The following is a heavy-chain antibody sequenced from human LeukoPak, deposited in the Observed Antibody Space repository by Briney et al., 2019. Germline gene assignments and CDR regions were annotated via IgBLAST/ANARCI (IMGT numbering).Heavy chain of an antibody. D-gene: IGHD3-10*01. CDR3: ARLVAGYSFDY. J-gene: IGHJ4*02. CDR1: GFTFSSYG. Sequence: PGGSLRLSCAASGFTFSSYGMHWVRQAPGKGLEWVAVISYDGSNKYYADSVKGRFTISRDTSKNTVYLQMNSLRVEDTAMYYCARLVAGYSFDYWGQGTLVTVSS. V-gene: IGHV3-30*03. CDR2: ISYDGSNK.